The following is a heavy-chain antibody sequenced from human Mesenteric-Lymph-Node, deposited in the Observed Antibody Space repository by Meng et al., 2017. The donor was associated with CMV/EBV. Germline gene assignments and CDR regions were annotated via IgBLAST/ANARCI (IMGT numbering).Heavy chain of an antibody. Sequence: GSLRLSCAVYGGSFSGYYWSWIRQPPGKGLEWIGEINHSGSTNYNPSLKSRVTISVDTSKNQFSLKLSSVTAADTAVYYCARAPTGITGTDVDNWFDPWGQGTLVTVSS. CDR2: INHSGST. CDR1: GGSFSGYY. D-gene: IGHD1-7*01. CDR3: ARAPTGITGTDVDNWFDP. V-gene: IGHV4-34*01. J-gene: IGHJ5*02.